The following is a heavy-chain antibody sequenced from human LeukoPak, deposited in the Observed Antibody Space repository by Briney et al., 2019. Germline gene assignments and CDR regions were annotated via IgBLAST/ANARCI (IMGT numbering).Heavy chain of an antibody. CDR2: INHSGST. CDR1: GGSFSGYY. D-gene: IGHD6-13*01. Sequence: SETLSLTCAVYGGSFSGYYWSWIRQPPGKGLEWVWEINHSGSTNYNPSLKSRVTISGDTSKNQFSLKLSSVTAADTAVYYCARGDYSSSWYSWFDPWGQGTLVTVSS. CDR3: ARGDYSSSWYSWFDP. J-gene: IGHJ5*02. V-gene: IGHV4-34*01.